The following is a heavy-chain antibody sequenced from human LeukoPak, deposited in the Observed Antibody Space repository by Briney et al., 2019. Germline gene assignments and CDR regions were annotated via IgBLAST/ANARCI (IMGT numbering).Heavy chain of an antibody. J-gene: IGHJ6*02. CDR1: GFTFSTYA. Sequence: GGSLRLSCAASGFTFSTYAMSWVRPTPGKGLEWVSAISGSGGSTYYADSVKGRFTISKDNSKSTLYLQMNSLRDENTAVYYCAKSRVSYYYGMDVWGQGTTVTVSS. CDR2: ISGSGGST. CDR3: AKSRVSYYYGMDV. V-gene: IGHV3-23*01.